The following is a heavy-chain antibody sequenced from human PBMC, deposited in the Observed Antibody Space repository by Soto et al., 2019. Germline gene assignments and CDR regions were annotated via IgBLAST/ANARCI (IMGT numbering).Heavy chain of an antibody. J-gene: IGHJ4*02. D-gene: IGHD3-9*01. Sequence: EVQMLESGGGLVQPRGSLRLSCAASGFTFSSYAMSWGRQAPGKGLEWVSAISGSGGSTYYADSVKGRFTISRDNSKNRLYLQLNSLRAEDTAVYYCAKGRYFDWLSFDYWGQGTLVTVSS. CDR3: AKGRYFDWLSFDY. CDR1: GFTFSSYA. CDR2: ISGSGGST. V-gene: IGHV3-23*01.